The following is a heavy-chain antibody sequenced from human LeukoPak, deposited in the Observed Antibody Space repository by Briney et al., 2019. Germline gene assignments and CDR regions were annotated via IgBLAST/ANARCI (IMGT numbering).Heavy chain of an antibody. CDR3: ARWDSYGYLLNY. D-gene: IGHD5-18*01. CDR2: INPNSGGT. V-gene: IGHV1-2*02. Sequence: ASVKVSCKASGYTFTGYYMHWVRQAPGQGLEWMGWINPNSGGTNYAQKFQGRVTMTRDTSVSTAYMELSRLRSDDTAVYYCARWDSYGYLLNYWGQGTLVTVSS. J-gene: IGHJ4*02. CDR1: GYTFTGYY.